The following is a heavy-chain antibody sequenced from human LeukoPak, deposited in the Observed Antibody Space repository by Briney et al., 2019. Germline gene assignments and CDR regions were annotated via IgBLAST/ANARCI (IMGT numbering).Heavy chain of an antibody. J-gene: IGHJ4*02. CDR2: INTNTGNP. Sequence: ASVKVSCKASGYTFTSYGISWVRQAPGQGLEWMGWINTNTGNPTYAQGFTGRFVFPLDTSVSTAYLQISSLKAEDTAVYYCARYCSGGSCYRDPDYWGQGTLVTVSS. CDR3: ARYCSGGSCYRDPDY. D-gene: IGHD2-15*01. CDR1: GYTFTSYG. V-gene: IGHV7-4-1*02.